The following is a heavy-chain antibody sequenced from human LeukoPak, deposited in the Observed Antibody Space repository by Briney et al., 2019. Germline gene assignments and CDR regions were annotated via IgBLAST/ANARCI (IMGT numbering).Heavy chain of an antibody. D-gene: IGHD5-24*01. J-gene: IGHJ4*02. V-gene: IGHV3-64*01. CDR2: ISSNGGTT. CDR3: ARDGVATNGC. Sequence: PGGSLRLSCAASGFPLSNYAMQWVRQAPGKGLEYVPGISSNGGTTVYANSVKGRFTISRDNSKNTLYLQMGSLRAEDMAVYYCARDGVATNGCWGQGTLVTVSS. CDR1: GFPLSNYA.